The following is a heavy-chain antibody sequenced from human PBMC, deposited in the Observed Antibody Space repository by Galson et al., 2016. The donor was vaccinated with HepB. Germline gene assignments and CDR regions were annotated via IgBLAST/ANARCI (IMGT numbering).Heavy chain of an antibody. CDR1: GFPFSNFW. CDR2: INSDGSRT. CDR3: RGWNFDIDY. Sequence: SLRLSCAASGFPFSNFWMHWVGHAPGKGLVWVSRINSDGSRTDYADSVKGRFTVSRDNTKYTVYLEMNSLRAEDTAVYYCRGWNFDIDYWGLGTMVSVSS. V-gene: IGHV3-74*01. D-gene: IGHD1-7*01. J-gene: IGHJ4*02.